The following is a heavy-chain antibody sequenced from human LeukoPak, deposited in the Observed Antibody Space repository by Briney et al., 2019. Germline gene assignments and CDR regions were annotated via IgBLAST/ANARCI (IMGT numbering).Heavy chain of an antibody. J-gene: IGHJ4*02. CDR3: ASQYDDSTYYFDY. Sequence: GGSLRLSCAASGFTFSSYSMNWVRQAPGKGLEWVSSISSSSSYIYYADSVKGRFTISRDNAKNSLYLQMNSLRAEDTAVYYCASQYDDSTYYFDYWGQGTLVTVSS. CDR1: GFTFSSYS. CDR2: ISSSSSYI. V-gene: IGHV3-21*01. D-gene: IGHD4-17*01.